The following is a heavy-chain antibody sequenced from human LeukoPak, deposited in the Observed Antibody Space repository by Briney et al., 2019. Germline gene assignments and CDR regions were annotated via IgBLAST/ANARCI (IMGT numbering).Heavy chain of an antibody. J-gene: IGHJ4*02. Sequence: PGGSLRLSCAASGFTFSSYDMHWVRQATGKGPEWVSAIGTAGDTYYPGSVKGRFTIPRENAKNSLYLQMNSLRAGDTAVYYCARGLYYYDSSGFDYWGQGTLVTVSS. CDR1: GFTFSSYD. CDR3: ARGLYYYDSSGFDY. V-gene: IGHV3-13*01. CDR2: IGTAGDT. D-gene: IGHD3-22*01.